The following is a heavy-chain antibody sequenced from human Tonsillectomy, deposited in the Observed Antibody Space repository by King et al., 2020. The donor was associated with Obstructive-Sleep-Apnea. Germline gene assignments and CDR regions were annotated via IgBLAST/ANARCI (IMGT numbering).Heavy chain of an antibody. D-gene: IGHD3-16*01. V-gene: IGHV3-30*04. CDR1: GFTFSSYA. CDR3: AGGALFDYVWGSHFDY. CDR2: ISYDGSNK. Sequence: VQLVESGGGVVQPGRSLRLSCAASGFTFSSYAMHWVRQAPGKGLEWVAVISYDGSNKYYADSVKGRFTISRDNSKNTLYLQMNSLRAEDTAVYYCAGGALFDYVWGSHFDYWGQGTLVTVSS. J-gene: IGHJ4*02.